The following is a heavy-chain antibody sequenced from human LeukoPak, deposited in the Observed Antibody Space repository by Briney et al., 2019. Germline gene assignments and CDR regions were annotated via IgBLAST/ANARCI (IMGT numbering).Heavy chain of an antibody. CDR3: ARVGLRFLEWLPYYFDY. V-gene: IGHV3-20*04. Sequence: GGSLRLSCAASGFTFDDYGLSWVRQAPGKGLEWVSGINWNGGSTGYADSVKGRFTIYRDNAKNSLYLQMNSLRAEDTALYYCARVGLRFLEWLPYYFDYWGQGTLVTVSS. D-gene: IGHD3-3*01. J-gene: IGHJ4*02. CDR2: INWNGGST. CDR1: GFTFDDYG.